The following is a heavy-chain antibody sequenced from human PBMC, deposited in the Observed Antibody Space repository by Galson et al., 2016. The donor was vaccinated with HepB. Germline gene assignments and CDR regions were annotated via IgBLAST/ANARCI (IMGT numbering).Heavy chain of an antibody. CDR2: IHWNDDR. D-gene: IGHD1-1*01. Sequence: PALVKPTQTLTLTCSFSGFSLTTNGVGVGWIRQSPGKALEWLALIHWNDDRRYSPSLKSRLTIMKDAAKNQVVLIMTDVDPVDTATYYCAHRVGHWNDLFDYWGQGILVTCSS. CDR1: GFSLTTNGVG. CDR3: AHRVGHWNDLFDY. V-gene: IGHV2-5*01. J-gene: IGHJ4*02.